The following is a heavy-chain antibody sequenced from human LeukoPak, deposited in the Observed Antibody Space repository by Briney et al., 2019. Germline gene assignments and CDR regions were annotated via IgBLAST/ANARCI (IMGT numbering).Heavy chain of an antibody. CDR1: GYTFTSYY. V-gene: IGHV1-46*01. J-gene: IGHJ4*02. CDR2: INPSGGST. D-gene: IGHD6-19*01. Sequence: ASVKVSCKASGYTFTSYYMHWVRQAPGQGLERMGIINPSGGSTSYAQKFQGRVTMTTDTSTSTAYMELRSLRSDDTAVYYCARDFVWLAVAPPGYWGQGTLVTVSS. CDR3: ARDFVWLAVAPPGY.